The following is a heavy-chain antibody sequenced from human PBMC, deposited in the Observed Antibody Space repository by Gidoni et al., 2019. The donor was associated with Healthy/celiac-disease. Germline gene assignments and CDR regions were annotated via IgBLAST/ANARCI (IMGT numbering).Heavy chain of an antibody. V-gene: IGHV3-7*01. CDR2: IKQDGSEK. CDR1: GFTFSSYW. CDR3: AREGVGFGGYYYYGMDV. J-gene: IGHJ6*02. D-gene: IGHD3-10*01. Sequence: ASGFTFSSYWMSWVRQAPGTGLEWVANIKQDGSEKYYVDSVKGRLTISRDNAKNSLYLQMNSLRAEDTAVYYCAREGVGFGGYYYYGMDVWGQGTTVTVSS.